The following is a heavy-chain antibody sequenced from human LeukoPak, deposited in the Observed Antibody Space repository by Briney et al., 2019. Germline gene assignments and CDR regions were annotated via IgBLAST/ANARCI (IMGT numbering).Heavy chain of an antibody. CDR3: AKEPNGYSYGYPYYFDY. Sequence: ETLSLTCTVSGGSISSYYWSWIRQPPGKGLEWVSAISGSGGSTYYADSVKGRFTISRDNSKNTLYLQMNSLRAEDTAVYYCAKEPNGYSYGYPYYFDYWGQGTLVTVSS. CDR1: GGSISSYY. D-gene: IGHD5-18*01. J-gene: IGHJ4*02. CDR2: ISGSGGST. V-gene: IGHV3-23*01.